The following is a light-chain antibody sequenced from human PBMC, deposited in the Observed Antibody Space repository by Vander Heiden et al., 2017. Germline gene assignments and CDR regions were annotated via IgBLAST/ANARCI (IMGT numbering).Light chain of an antibody. CDR2: DDS. V-gene: IGLV3-21*02. CDR1: NIGRKS. Sequence: SSVLTPPPPGSVAPGQTARITCGGNNIGRKSVHWYQQKPGQAPVLVVYDDSDRPSGIPERFSGSNSGNTATLTISRVEAGDEADYYCQVWDISSDHVIFGGGTKLTVL. J-gene: IGLJ2*01. CDR3: QVWDISSDHVI.